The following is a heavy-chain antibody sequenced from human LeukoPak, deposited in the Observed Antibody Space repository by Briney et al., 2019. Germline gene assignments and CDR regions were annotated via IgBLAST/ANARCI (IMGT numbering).Heavy chain of an antibody. Sequence: GGSLRLSCAASGFTFSSYWMHWVRQAPGKGLVWVSGINTDGSSTSYADSVKGRFTISRDNAKNSLYLQANNLRAEDTAVYYCAREQNLAFDPWGQGTLVTVSS. CDR2: INTDGSST. CDR1: GFTFSSYW. J-gene: IGHJ5*02. V-gene: IGHV3-74*01. CDR3: AREQNLAFDP.